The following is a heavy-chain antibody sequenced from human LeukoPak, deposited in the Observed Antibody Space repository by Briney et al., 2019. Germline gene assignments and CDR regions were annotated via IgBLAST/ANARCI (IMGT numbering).Heavy chain of an antibody. D-gene: IGHD3-22*01. J-gene: IGHJ3*02. V-gene: IGHV1-18*01. CDR1: GYTFTSYG. Sequence: ASVKVSCKASGYTFTSYGISWVRQAPGQGLEWMGWISAYNGNTNYAQKLQGRVTMTTGTSTSTAYMELRSLRSDDTAVYYCARDYYDSSGYYRDDAFDIWGQGTMVTVSS. CDR3: ARDYYDSSGYYRDDAFDI. CDR2: ISAYNGNT.